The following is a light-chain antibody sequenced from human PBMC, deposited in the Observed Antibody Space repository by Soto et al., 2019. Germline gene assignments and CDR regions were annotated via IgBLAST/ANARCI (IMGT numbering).Light chain of an antibody. CDR2: GNS. J-gene: IGLJ1*01. Sequence: QSGLTQPPSVSGAPGQRVTISCTGSSSNIGAGYDVHWYQQLPGTAPKLLIYGNSNRPSGVPDRFSGSKSGTSASLAITGLQAEYEADYYCQSYDSSLSGYVFGTGTKVTVL. CDR1: SSNIGAGYD. CDR3: QSYDSSLSGYV. V-gene: IGLV1-40*01.